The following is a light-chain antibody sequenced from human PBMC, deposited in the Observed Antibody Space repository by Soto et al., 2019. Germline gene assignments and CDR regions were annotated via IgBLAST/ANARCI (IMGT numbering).Light chain of an antibody. Sequence: DIQMTQAPSTLSASVGDRVTITWRASQSISRWLAWYQQKPGKAPKLLIYAASSLQSGVPSRFSGSGSGTDFTLTISSLQPEDFATYYCQQSYSTPSITFGQGTRLEIK. CDR2: AAS. CDR3: QQSYSTPSIT. CDR1: QSISRW. V-gene: IGKV1-39*01. J-gene: IGKJ5*01.